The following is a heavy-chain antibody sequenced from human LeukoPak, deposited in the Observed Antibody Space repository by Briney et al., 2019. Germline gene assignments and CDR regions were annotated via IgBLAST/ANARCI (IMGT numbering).Heavy chain of an antibody. Sequence: QPGRSLRLSCAASGFTFSSYAMHWVRQAPGKGLEWVAVISYDGSNKYYADSVKGRFTISRDNSKNTLYLQMNSLRAEDTAVYYCARVFNSIVVIINYFDYSGQGTLVTVSS. D-gene: IGHD3-22*01. J-gene: IGHJ4*02. V-gene: IGHV3-30-3*01. CDR2: ISYDGSNK. CDR3: ARVFNSIVVIINYFDY. CDR1: GFTFSSYA.